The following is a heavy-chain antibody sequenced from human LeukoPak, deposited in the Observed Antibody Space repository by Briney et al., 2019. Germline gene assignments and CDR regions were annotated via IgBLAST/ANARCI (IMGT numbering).Heavy chain of an antibody. J-gene: IGHJ4*02. D-gene: IGHD3-22*01. CDR3: ARDYYDSSGYYYFDY. CDR2: IGTSSSTI. V-gene: IGHV3-48*02. CDR1: GFTFTSYS. Sequence: GGSLRLSCAASGFTFTSYSMNWVRQAPGKGLEWVSYIGTSSSTIYYADSVKGRFTISRDNAEKSLYLQMNSLRDEDTAVYYCARDYYDSSGYYYFDYWGQGTLVTVSS.